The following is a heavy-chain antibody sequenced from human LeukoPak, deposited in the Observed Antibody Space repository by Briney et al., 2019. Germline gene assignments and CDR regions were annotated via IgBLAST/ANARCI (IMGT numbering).Heavy chain of an antibody. Sequence: PGGSLRLSCAPSGFTFDNFAMSWVRQAPGKGLEWVSVIYSGGSTYYADSVKGRFTISRDNSKNTLYLQMNSLRAEDTAVYYCASLLYGDHQGAFDIWGQGTMVTVSS. J-gene: IGHJ3*02. CDR3: ASLLYGDHQGAFDI. CDR2: IYSGGST. D-gene: IGHD4-17*01. V-gene: IGHV3-53*01. CDR1: GFTFDNFA.